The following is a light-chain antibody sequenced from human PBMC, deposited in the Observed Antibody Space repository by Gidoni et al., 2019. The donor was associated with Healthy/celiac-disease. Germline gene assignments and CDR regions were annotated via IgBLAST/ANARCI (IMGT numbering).Light chain of an antibody. J-gene: IGKJ3*01. CDR1: QSVSRSY. Sequence: IVLTQSPDTLSLSPGERATLSCRASQSVSRSYLAWYQQKPRQAHRLRIYGASSSATGIPDRFSGSGSGTDFTLTISRLEPEDVAVYYCQQYGSAPLFTFGPXTKVEIK. CDR2: GAS. V-gene: IGKV3-20*01. CDR3: QQYGSAPLFT.